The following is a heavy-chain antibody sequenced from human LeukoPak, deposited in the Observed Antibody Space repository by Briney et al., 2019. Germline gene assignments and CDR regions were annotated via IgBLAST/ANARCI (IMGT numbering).Heavy chain of an antibody. J-gene: IGHJ4*02. CDR1: GGSISSGGYY. CDR2: IYYSVST. CDR3: ARISGVVPAAILDY. V-gene: IGHV4-31*03. Sequence: SQTLSLTCTVSGGSISSGGYYWSWIRQHPGKGLEWIGYIYYSVSTYYNPSLKSRVTISVDTSKNQFSLKRSSVTAADTAVYYCARISGVVPAAILDYWGQGTLVTVSS. D-gene: IGHD2-2*01.